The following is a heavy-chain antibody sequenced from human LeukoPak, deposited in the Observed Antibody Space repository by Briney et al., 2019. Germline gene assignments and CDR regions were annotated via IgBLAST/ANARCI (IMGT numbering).Heavy chain of an antibody. CDR1: GYSISSGYY. CDR2: IYHSGST. V-gene: IGHV4-38-2*02. CDR3: ARFDYGGNPGWFDP. J-gene: IGHJ5*02. D-gene: IGHD4-23*01. Sequence: SETLSLTCTVSGYSISSGYYWGWIRQPPGKGLEWIGSIYHSGSTYYNPSLRSRVTISVDTSKNQFSLKLSSVTAAGTAVYYCARFDYGGNPGWFDPWGQGALVTVSS.